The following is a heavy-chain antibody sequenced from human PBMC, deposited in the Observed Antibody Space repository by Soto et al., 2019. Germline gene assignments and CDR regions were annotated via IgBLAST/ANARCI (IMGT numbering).Heavy chain of an antibody. CDR3: ARTYDSSGYYQYYYYGMDV. D-gene: IGHD3-22*01. CDR1: GGTFSSYA. Sequence: QVQLVQSGAEVKKPGSSVKVFCKASGGTFSSYAISWVRQAPGQGLEWMGGIIPIFGTANYAQKFQGRVTITADESTSTAYMELSSLRSEDTAVYYCARTYDSSGYYQYYYYGMDVWGQGTTVTVSS. CDR2: IIPIFGTA. J-gene: IGHJ6*02. V-gene: IGHV1-69*01.